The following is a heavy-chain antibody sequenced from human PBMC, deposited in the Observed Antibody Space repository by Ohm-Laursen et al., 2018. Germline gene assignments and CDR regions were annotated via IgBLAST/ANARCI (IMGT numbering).Heavy chain of an antibody. V-gene: IGHV4-38-2*01. D-gene: IGHD1-26*01. CDR2: IYHSGTT. CDR3: ARGVGATHFDY. CDR1: GYPISSGYY. Sequence: GTLSLTCAVSGYPISSGYYWGWIRQPPGKGLEWIGSIYHSGTTYYNPSLKSRVTISVDTPKNQFSLKLSSVTAADTAVYYCARGVGATHFDYWGQGTLVTVSS. J-gene: IGHJ4*02.